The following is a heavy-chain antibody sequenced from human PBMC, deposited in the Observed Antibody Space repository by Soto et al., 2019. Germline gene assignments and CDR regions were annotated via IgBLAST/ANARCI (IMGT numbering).Heavy chain of an antibody. D-gene: IGHD2-8*02. CDR2: IRTKTYGEAV. V-gene: IGHV3-15*07. Sequence: DVQLVESGGGLIKPGGSLRLSCTASEFTFANAFMNWVRQAPGKGLEWIGRIRTKTYGEAVDYAAPVKGRFPISRDDSKATMYLQMNSLKIEDTAVYYCTSCRGYCTGLVAYDIWGQGTMVTVSS. CDR3: TSCRGYCTGLVAYDI. J-gene: IGHJ3*02. CDR1: EFTFANAF.